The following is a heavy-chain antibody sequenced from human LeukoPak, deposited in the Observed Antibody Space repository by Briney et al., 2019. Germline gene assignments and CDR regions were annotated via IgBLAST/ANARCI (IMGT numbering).Heavy chain of an antibody. V-gene: IGHV1-69*04. CDR3: ARTPYQLLYRAPNWFDP. CDR1: GCTFSSYA. D-gene: IGHD2-2*02. Sequence: SVKVSCKASGCTFSSYAISWVRQAPGQGLEWMGRIIPILGIANYAQKFQGRVTITADKSTSTAYMELSSLRSEDTAVYYCARTPYQLLYRAPNWFDPWGQGTLVTVSS. CDR2: IIPILGIA. J-gene: IGHJ5*02.